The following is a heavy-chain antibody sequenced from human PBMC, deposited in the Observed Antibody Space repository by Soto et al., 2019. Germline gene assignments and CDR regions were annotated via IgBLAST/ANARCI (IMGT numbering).Heavy chain of an antibody. CDR2: TGLSGRTT. V-gene: IGHV3-23*01. CDR1: GLTFSVAA. J-gene: IGHJ4*02. D-gene: IGHD1-20*01. Sequence: EVQLLESGGGLVQPGGSLRLSCVASGLTFSVAAMTWVRQAPGKGLEWVSTTGLSGRTTYYGDSVKGRFTVSRDNSKNTLNLQMSSLGAEDTAVYYWATVHNTSRSFNFWGRGTLVTVSS. CDR3: ATVHNTSRSFNF.